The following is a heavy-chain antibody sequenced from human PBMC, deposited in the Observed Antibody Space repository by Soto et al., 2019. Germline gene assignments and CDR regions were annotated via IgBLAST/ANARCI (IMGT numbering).Heavy chain of an antibody. D-gene: IGHD4-17*01. CDR2: ISGSGGST. CDR3: AKVGATVTTFYYYYYGMDV. J-gene: IGHJ6*02. Sequence: GGSLRLSRAASGFTFSSYAMSWVRQAPGKGLEWVSAISGSGGSTYYADSVKGRFTISRDNSKNTLYLQMNSLRAEDTAVYYCAKVGATVTTFYYYYYGMDVWGQGTTVTVSS. V-gene: IGHV3-23*01. CDR1: GFTFSSYA.